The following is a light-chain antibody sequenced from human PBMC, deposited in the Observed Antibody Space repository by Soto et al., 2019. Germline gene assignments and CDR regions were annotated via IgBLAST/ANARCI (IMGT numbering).Light chain of an antibody. CDR2: EVS. CDR1: SSNIGGNY. CDR3: SSYTSSSTLS. Sequence: QSVLTQPPSASGTPGQRVTISCSGSSSNIGGNYVYWYQQHPGKAPKLMIYEVSNRPSGVSNRFSGSKSGNTASLTISGLQAEDEADYYCSSYTSSSTLSFGTGTKVTVL. V-gene: IGLV2-14*01. J-gene: IGLJ1*01.